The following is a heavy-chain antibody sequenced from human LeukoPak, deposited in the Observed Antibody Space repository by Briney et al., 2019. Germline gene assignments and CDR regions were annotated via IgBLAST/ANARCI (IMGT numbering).Heavy chain of an antibody. V-gene: IGHV3-53*01. CDR1: GFTVSSNY. Sequence: GGSLRLSCAASGFTVSSNYMSWVRQAPGKGLEWASVIYSGGSTYYADSGKGRFTISRDNSKNTLYLQMNSLRAEDTAVYYCATRGYSGNSYFDYWGQGTLVTVSS. D-gene: IGHD1-26*01. CDR2: IYSGGST. J-gene: IGHJ4*02. CDR3: ATRGYSGNSYFDY.